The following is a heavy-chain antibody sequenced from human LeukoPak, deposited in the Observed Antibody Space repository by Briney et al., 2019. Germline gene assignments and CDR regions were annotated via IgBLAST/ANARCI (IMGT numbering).Heavy chain of an antibody. D-gene: IGHD1-26*01. CDR3: ARVGGWDLQRVFEY. J-gene: IGHJ4*02. CDR2: IKQYGDDK. V-gene: IGHV3-7*01. CDR1: GLSYDHYW. Sequence: GGSVRLPCGASGLSYDHYWKTWARDIRGKAVECVANIKQYGDDKQYAESVEGRHLISRDNAKNSLHLDMDSRKVEDSAVYYCARVGGWDLQRVFEYWGQGALVRVSS.